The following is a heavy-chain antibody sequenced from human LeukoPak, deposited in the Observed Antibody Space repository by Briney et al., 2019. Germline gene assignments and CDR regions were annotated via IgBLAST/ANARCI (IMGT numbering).Heavy chain of an antibody. CDR1: GFTFDDYA. CDR2: ISWNSGSI. V-gene: IGHV3-9*01. CDR3: AKDIGSGYCSSTSCYDAFDI. Sequence: PGGSLRLSCAASGFTFDDYAMHWVRQAPGKGLEWVSGISWNSGSIGYADSVKGRFTISRDNAKNSLYLQMNSLRAEDTALYYCAKDIGSGYCSSTSCYDAFDIWGQGTMVTVSS. D-gene: IGHD2-2*03. J-gene: IGHJ3*02.